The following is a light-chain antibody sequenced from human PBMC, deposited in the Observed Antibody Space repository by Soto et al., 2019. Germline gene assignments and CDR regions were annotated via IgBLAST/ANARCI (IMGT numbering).Light chain of an antibody. Sequence: ALTHSPGPLSVSPVEGTTLSXXASQSVTPSYLAWYQRKPGQAPRXLIQDASNRASGIPGRFSGSGCVADFTLIISSLEPGDFAVSYCQQRSYWATFGPGTKVEI. CDR1: QSVTPSY. CDR3: QQRSYWAT. V-gene: IGKV3D-20*02. J-gene: IGKJ3*01. CDR2: DAS.